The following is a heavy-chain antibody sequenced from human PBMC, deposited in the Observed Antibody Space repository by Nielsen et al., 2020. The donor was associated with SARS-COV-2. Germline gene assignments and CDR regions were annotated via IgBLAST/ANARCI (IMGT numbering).Heavy chain of an antibody. J-gene: IGHJ4*02. Sequence: GESLKISCAASGFTFSSYGMHWVRQAPGKGLEWVAVISYDGSNKYYADSVKGRFTISRDNSKNTLYLQMNSLRAEDTAVYYCARKYGPIDYWSQGTLVTVSS. D-gene: IGHD4-17*01. CDR3: ARKYGPIDY. CDR1: GFTFSSYG. V-gene: IGHV3-30*03. CDR2: ISYDGSNK.